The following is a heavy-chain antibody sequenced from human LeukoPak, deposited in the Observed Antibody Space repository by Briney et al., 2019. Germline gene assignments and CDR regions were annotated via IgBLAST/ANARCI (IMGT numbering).Heavy chain of an antibody. CDR1: GFTFSSYA. CDR2: ISYDGSNK. J-gene: IGHJ4*02. CDR3: ARDEGPVGAADY. Sequence: GGSLRLSCAASGFTFSSYAMHWVRQAPGKGLEWVAVISYDGSNKYYADSVKGRFTISRDNSKNTLYLRMNSLRAEDTAVYYCARDEGPVGAADYWGQGTLVTVSS. V-gene: IGHV3-30-3*01. D-gene: IGHD1-26*01.